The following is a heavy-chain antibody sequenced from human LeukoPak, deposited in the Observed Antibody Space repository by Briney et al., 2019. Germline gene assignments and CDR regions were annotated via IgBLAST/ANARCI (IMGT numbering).Heavy chain of an antibody. Sequence: PSQTLSLTCTVSGGSISSGSYYWSWIRQPAGKGLEWIGRIYTSGSTNYNPSLKSRVTISVDTSKNQFSLKLSSVTAADTAVYYCARDPPDYGYDYWGQGTLVTVSS. CDR2: IYTSGST. V-gene: IGHV4-61*02. D-gene: IGHD4-17*01. J-gene: IGHJ4*02. CDR3: ARDPPDYGYDY. CDR1: GGSISSGSYY.